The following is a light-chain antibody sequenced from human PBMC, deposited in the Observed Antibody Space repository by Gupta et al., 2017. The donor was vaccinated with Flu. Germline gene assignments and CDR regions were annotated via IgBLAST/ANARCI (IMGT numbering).Light chain of an antibody. CDR3: MQALQTPLT. V-gene: IGKV2-28*01. J-gene: IGKJ1*01. CDR2: LAF. Sequence: DIVMTQSPLSLPVTPGEPASISCRSSQSLLHSNGYTYLDWYLQKPGQSPQLLIYLAFNRASGVPHRFSGSGSGTDFTLIISRVEAEDVGVYYCMQALQTPLTFGQGTKVEIK. CDR1: QSLLHSNGYTY.